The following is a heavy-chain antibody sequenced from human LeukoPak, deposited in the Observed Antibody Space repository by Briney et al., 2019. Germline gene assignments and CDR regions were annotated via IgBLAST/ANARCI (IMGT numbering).Heavy chain of an antibody. J-gene: IGHJ5*02. D-gene: IGHD3-10*01. Sequence: GGSLRLSCAASGFSVTNNYMSWVRQAPGRGLEWVSLIYADGTTHYADSVKGRFTISTDTSQNTVYLQMNSLRAEDTAMYYCARDRAGTQAWVEFDPWGQGTLGTVSS. V-gene: IGHV3-66*02. CDR1: GFSVTNNY. CDR3: ARDRAGTQAWVEFDP. CDR2: IYADGTT.